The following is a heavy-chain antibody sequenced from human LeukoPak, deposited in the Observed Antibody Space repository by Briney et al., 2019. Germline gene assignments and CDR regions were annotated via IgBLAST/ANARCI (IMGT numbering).Heavy chain of an antibody. V-gene: IGHV3-23*01. CDR3: ARDGDYDFWSGYFYYYYGMDV. D-gene: IGHD3-3*01. CDR1: GFIFRKYV. Sequence: PGGSLRLSCAASGFIFRKYVMSWVRQTPGKGLEWVSAISSSGASTYYADSVKGRFTISRDNSKNTLYLQMNSLRAEDTAVYYCARDGDYDFWSGYFYYYYGMDVWGQGTTVTVSS. CDR2: ISSSGAST. J-gene: IGHJ6*02.